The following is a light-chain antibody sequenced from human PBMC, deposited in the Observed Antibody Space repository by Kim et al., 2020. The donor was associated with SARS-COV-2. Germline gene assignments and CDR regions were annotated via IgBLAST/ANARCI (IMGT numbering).Light chain of an antibody. CDR1: QFVSHSY. J-gene: IGKJ1*01. Sequence: EIVLTQSPASLSLSPGERATLSCRASQFVSHSYLAWNQQKPGQAPRLLIFATTIRATDVPDRFSGSGSGTDFTLTISRLEPEDFAVYYCQQSAGSLWTFGQGTKVDIK. CDR3: QQSAGSLWT. CDR2: ATT. V-gene: IGKV3-20*01.